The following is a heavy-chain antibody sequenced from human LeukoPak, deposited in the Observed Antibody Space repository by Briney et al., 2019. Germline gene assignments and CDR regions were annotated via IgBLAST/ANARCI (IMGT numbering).Heavy chain of an antibody. CDR3: ARDSRRSSLDY. J-gene: IGHJ4*02. CDR1: GFTFSSYG. CDR2: ISSSSSYI. Sequence: GRSLRLSCAASGFTFSSYGMNWVRQAPGKGLEWVSSISSSSSYIYYADSVKGRFTISRDNAKNSLYLQMNSLRAEDTAVYYCARDSRRSSLDYWGQGTLVAVSS. D-gene: IGHD2-2*01. V-gene: IGHV3-21*01.